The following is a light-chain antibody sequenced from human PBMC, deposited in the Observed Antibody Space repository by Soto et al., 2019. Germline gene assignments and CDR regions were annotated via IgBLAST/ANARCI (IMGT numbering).Light chain of an antibody. V-gene: IGKV3-15*01. CDR2: GAS. Sequence: ELVMTQSPATLSVSPGERATLSCRASQSVSSNLAWYQQKPGQAPRLLIYGASTRATGTPARYSGRGSGTEFTLTISSLQSEDFAVYYCQQYNNRRDRTVGGGTKVDSK. CDR1: QSVSSN. J-gene: IGKJ4*01. CDR3: QQYNNRRDRT.